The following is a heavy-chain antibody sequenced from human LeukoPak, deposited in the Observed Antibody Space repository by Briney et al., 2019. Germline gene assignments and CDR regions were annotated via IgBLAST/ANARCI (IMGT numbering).Heavy chain of an antibody. D-gene: IGHD3-3*01. V-gene: IGHV4-34*01. CDR3: ARLEIYYYYMDV. CDR2: ISHRGRT. J-gene: IGHJ6*03. Sequence: SETLSLTCAVYGGSLSDYYWSWIRQSPGKGLEWIGEISHRGRTYYNLSLKSRVTISIDTSKNQFSLKLSSVTAADTAVYYCARLEIYYYYMDVWGKGTTVTVSS. CDR1: GGSLSDYY.